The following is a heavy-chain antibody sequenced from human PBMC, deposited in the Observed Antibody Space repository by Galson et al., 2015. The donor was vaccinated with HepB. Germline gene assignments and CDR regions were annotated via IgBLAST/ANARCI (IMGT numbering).Heavy chain of an antibody. D-gene: IGHD5-18*01. CDR3: AREPDLYSYGTCWFDP. CDR1: GFTFSRYW. CDR2: INSDGSST. V-gene: IGHV3-74*01. J-gene: IGHJ5*02. Sequence: SLRLSCAASGFTFSRYWMHWVRQAPGKGLVWVSRINSDGSSTNYADSVKGRFTISRDNAKNTLYLQMNSLRAEDMAVYYCAREPDLYSYGTCWFDPWGQGTLVTVSS.